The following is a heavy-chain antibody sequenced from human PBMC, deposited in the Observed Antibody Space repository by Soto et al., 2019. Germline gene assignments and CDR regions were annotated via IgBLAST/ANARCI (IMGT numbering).Heavy chain of an antibody. V-gene: IGHV3-48*01. J-gene: IGHJ3*02. CDR3: ARDRGYSSGWYGGHDAFDI. CDR2: ISSSSTI. D-gene: IGHD6-19*01. Sequence: GGSLRLSCAASGFTFSSYSMNWVRQAPGKGLEWVSYISSSSTIYYADSVKGRFTISRDNAKNSLYLQMNSLRAEDTAVYYCARDRGYSSGWYGGHDAFDIWGQGTMVTVSS. CDR1: GFTFSSYS.